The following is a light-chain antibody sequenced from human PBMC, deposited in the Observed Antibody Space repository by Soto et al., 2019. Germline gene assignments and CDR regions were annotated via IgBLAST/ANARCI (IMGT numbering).Light chain of an antibody. CDR1: QSVSSN. J-gene: IGKJ1*01. CDR3: QQYGSSGT. CDR2: GAS. V-gene: IGKV3-20*01. Sequence: VVVTQSPDTLSLSPGETATLSCRASQSVSSNLAWYQQKPGQAPRLLIYGASNRATGIPDRFSGSGSGTDFTLTISRLEPEDFAVYYCQQYGSSGTFGQGTKV.